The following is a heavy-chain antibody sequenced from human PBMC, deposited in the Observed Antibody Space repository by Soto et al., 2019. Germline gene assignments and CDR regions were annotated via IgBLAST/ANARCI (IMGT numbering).Heavy chain of an antibody. J-gene: IGHJ4*02. CDR1: GFTFNNYW. CDR3: ARERYFDY. V-gene: IGHV3-7*01. CDR2: ITEDGSEK. Sequence: EVQLVESGGGLVQPGGSLRLSCAASGFTFNNYWMSWVRQAPGKGLEWVANITEDGSEKIYVDSVKGRFTISRDNAKSSLYLQMNSLRAEDTAVYYCARERYFDYWGQGTLVTVSS.